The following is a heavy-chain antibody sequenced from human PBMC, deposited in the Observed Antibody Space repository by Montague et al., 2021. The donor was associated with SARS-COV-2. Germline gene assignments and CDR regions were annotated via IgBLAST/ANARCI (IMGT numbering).Heavy chain of an antibody. J-gene: IGHJ6*02. CDR3: ARVGRQQLVRLSGMDV. CDR1: GGSISSSSYY. CDR2: IYYSGST. Sequence: SETLSLTCTVSGGSISSSSYYWVWIRQPPGKGLVWIGSIYYSGSTYYNPSLKSRVTISVDTSKNQFSLKLSSVTAADTAVYYCARVGRQQLVRLSGMDVWGQGTPVTVSS. D-gene: IGHD6-13*01. V-gene: IGHV4-39*07.